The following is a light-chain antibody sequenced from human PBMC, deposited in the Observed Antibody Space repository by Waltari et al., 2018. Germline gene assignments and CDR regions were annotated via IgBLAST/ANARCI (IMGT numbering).Light chain of an antibody. CDR2: DVS. J-gene: IGLJ1*01. CDR3: NSYRSGTTFV. V-gene: IGLV2-14*01. Sequence: QSALTQPASVSGSPGQSITISCTGTSSDVGGYDYVSWYQQYPGKAPKPMIFDVSKRPSGVSNRCSGSKSGNTASLTISGLQADDEADYYCNSYRSGTTFVFGTGTKVTVL. CDR1: SSDVGGYDY.